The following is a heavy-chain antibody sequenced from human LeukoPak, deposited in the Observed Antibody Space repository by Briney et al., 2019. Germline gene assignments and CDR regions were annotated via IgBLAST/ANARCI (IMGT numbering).Heavy chain of an antibody. CDR3: ARDQLCKSGYKTENFDY. Sequence: GASVKVSCKASGYTFTSYGISWVRQAPGQGLEWMGWISAYNGNTNYAQKLQGRVTMTTDTSTSTAYMELRSLRSDDTAVDYCARDQLCKSGYKTENFDYWGQGTLVTVSS. J-gene: IGHJ4*02. D-gene: IGHD1-1*01. CDR2: ISAYNGNT. V-gene: IGHV1-18*01. CDR1: GYTFTSYG.